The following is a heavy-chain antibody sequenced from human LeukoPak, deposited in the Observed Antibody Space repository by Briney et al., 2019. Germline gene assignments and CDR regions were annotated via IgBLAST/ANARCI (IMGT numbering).Heavy chain of an antibody. J-gene: IGHJ4*02. CDR3: ARDPGDGFDY. Sequence: PETLSLTCTVSGRSISRYHWSLIRQPAGKGPEWIGRIYTSGSTNYNPSLKSRVTMSVDTSKNQFSLKLSSVTAADTAVYYCARDPGDGFDYWGQGTLVTVSS. V-gene: IGHV4-4*07. CDR1: GRSISRYH. CDR2: IYTSGST. D-gene: IGHD7-27*01.